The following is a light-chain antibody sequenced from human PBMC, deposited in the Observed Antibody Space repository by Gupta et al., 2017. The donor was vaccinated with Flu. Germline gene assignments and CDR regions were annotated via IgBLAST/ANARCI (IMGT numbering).Light chain of an antibody. CDR3: QQYDNLPLT. J-gene: IGKJ2*01. Sequence: DIQMTQSPPFLSASVGDRVTITCQASQGISSFLSWYQQSPGKAPKLLIYDASSLQTGVPSRFSGSGSGTDFTFTISSLQPEDIATYYCQQYDNLPLTFGQGTKLEIK. V-gene: IGKV1-33*01. CDR1: QGISSF. CDR2: DAS.